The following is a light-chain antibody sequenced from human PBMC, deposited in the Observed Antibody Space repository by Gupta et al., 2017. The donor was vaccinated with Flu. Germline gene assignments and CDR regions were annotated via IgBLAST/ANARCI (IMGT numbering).Light chain of an antibody. J-gene: IGKJ4*01. V-gene: IGKV3-11*01. Sequence: ERGTLSCRASQSVSSYLAWYQQKPGQAPRLLIYDASNRATGIPARFSGSGSGTDFTLTISSLEPEDFAVYYCQQRSNWPELTFGGGTKVEIK. CDR3: QQRSNWPELT. CDR2: DAS. CDR1: QSVSSY.